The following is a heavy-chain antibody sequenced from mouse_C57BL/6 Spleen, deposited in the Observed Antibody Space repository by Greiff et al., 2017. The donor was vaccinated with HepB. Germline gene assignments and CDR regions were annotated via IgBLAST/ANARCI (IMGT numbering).Heavy chain of an antibody. CDR1: GFTFSSYA. CDR3: AREERGFAY. V-gene: IGHV5-4*01. CDR2: ISDGGSYT. J-gene: IGHJ3*01. Sequence: VQLKESGGGLVKPGGSLKLSCAASGFTFSSYAMSWVRQTPEKRLEWVATISDGGSYTYYPDNVKGRFTISRDNAKNNLYLQMSHLKSEDTAMYYCAREERGFAYWGQGTLVTVSA.